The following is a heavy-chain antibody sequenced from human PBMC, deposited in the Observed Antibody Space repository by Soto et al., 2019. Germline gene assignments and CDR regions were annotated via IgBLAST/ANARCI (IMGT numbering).Heavy chain of an antibody. CDR1: GFSISRYA. V-gene: IGHV3-23*01. CDR2: IGGSGSST. Sequence: CGAGGFSISRYALSCVKKDPGKGLEWVSAIGGSGSSTYYADSVKGRFTISRDNSKNTLYLQMNSLRAEDTAVYYCVRGGRYGYIRGWGGGDYYYYGMDVWGQGPTVTVSS. D-gene: IGHD5-12*01. CDR3: VRGGRYGYIRGWGGGDYYYYGMDV. J-gene: IGHJ6*02.